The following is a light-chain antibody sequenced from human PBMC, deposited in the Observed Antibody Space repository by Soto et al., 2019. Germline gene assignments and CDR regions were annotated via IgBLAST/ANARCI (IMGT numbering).Light chain of an antibody. V-gene: IGKV3-15*01. J-gene: IGKJ4*01. CDR1: QSVSSN. CDR2: VAS. Sequence: EIVMTQSPATLSVSPGERATLSCRASQSVSSNLAWYQQKPGQTPKLLIYVASTRATGIPARFSGSGSGTEFTLTTSSLHSEDFAVYYSQQYNVWPLTFGGGTKVEFK. CDR3: QQYNVWPLT.